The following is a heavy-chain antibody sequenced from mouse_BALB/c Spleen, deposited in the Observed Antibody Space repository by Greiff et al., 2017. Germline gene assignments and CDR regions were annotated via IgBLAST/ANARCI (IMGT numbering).Heavy chain of an antibody. Sequence: EVQGVESGGGLVQPGGSLKLSCAASGFTFSSYGMSWVRQTPDKRLELVATINSNGGSTYYPDSVKGRFTISRDNAKNTLYLQMSSLKSEDTAMYYCARTGPLYGNYIYWGQGTTLTVSS. J-gene: IGHJ2*01. V-gene: IGHV5-6-3*01. CDR2: INSNGGST. CDR1: GFTFSSYG. D-gene: IGHD2-1*01. CDR3: ARTGPLYGNYIY.